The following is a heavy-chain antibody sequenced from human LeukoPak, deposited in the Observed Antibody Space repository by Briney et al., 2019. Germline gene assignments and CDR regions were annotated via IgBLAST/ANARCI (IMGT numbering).Heavy chain of an antibody. CDR3: ARQDGRFLGTQFHFDY. CDR2: IYYTGNT. Sequence: SETLSLTCTVSGGSISSTSYYWGWIRQPPGKGLEWIRTIYYTGNTYYNPSLKSRVTISVDTSKNQFSLKLSSVTAADTAVYYCARQDGRFLGTQFHFDYWGQGTLVTVSS. V-gene: IGHV4-39*01. CDR1: GGSISSTSYY. J-gene: IGHJ4*02. D-gene: IGHD3-3*01.